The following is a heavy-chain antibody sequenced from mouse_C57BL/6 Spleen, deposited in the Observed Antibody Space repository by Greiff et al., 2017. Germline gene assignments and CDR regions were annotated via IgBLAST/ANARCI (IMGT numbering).Heavy chain of an antibody. CDR2: IYPGDGDT. J-gene: IGHJ4*01. CDR1: GYAFSSYW. CDR3: ARDDGYFQAMDY. D-gene: IGHD2-3*01. V-gene: IGHV1-80*01. Sequence: VQLQQSGAELVKPGASVKISCKASGYAFSSYWMNWVKQRPGKGLEWIGQIYPGDGDTTYNGKFKGKATLTADKSSSTAYRQLSSLTSEDSAVYFCARDDGYFQAMDYWGQGTSVTVSS.